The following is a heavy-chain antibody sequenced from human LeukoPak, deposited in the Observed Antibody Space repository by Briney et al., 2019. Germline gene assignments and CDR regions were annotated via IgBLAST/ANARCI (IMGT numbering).Heavy chain of an antibody. D-gene: IGHD2-21*02. J-gene: IGHJ4*02. CDR2: ISSSSSYI. Sequence: GGSLRLSCAASGFTFSSYSMNWVRQAPGKGLEWVSSISSSSSYIYYADSVKGRFTISRDNAKNSLYLQMNSLRAEDTALYYCARDDGTVTAFDYWGQGTLVTVSS. V-gene: IGHV3-21*04. CDR3: ARDDGTVTAFDY. CDR1: GFTFSSYS.